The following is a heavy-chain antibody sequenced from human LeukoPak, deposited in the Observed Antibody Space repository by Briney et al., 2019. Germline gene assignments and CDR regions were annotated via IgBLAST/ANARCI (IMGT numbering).Heavy chain of an antibody. V-gene: IGHV4-4*02. CDR1: GDSINSLDL. D-gene: IGHD3-22*01. CDR3: AGLVGRYSSGLYYYYFDY. CDR2: MYLSGTT. Sequence: SGTLSLTCTVSGDSINSLDLWSWVRQPPGKGLEWIGEMYLSGTTHSNPSVKSRVTISIDKSKNQFFLNLSSETAADTAVYYCAGLVGRYSSGLYYYYFDYWGQGTLVTVSS. J-gene: IGHJ4*02.